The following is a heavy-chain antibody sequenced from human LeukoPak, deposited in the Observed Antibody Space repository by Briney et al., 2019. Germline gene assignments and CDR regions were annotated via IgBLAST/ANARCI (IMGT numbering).Heavy chain of an antibody. V-gene: IGHV3-21*04. CDR1: GFTFSSYS. CDR3: ARDGNAYGYYDY. CDR2: ISSSSSYI. Sequence: GGSLRLSCAASGFTFSSYSMNWVRQAPGKGLEWVSSISSSSSYIYYADSVKGRFTISRDNAKNSLFLQMNGLRAEDTAVYYCARDGNAYGYYDYWGQGTLVTVSS. J-gene: IGHJ4*02. D-gene: IGHD3-10*01.